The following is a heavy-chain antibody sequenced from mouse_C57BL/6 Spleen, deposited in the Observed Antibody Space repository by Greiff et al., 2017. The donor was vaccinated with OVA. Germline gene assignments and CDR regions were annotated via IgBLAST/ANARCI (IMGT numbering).Heavy chain of an antibody. CDR3: LIYYYGSTLFDY. J-gene: IGHJ2*01. CDR2: IDPSDSDT. CDR1: GYTFTSYW. Sequence: VQLQQPGAELVRPGSSVKLSCKASGYTFTSYWMHWVKQRPIQGLEWIGNIDPSDSDTHYNQKFKDKATLTVDKSSSTAYMQLSSLTSEDSAVYYCLIYYYGSTLFDYWGQGTTLTVSA. D-gene: IGHD1-1*01. V-gene: IGHV1-52*01.